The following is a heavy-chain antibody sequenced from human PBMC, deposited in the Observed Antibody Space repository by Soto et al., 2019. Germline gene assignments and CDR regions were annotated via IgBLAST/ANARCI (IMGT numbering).Heavy chain of an antibody. D-gene: IGHD2-8*01. CDR1: GYSFTDYH. J-gene: IGHJ6*02. CDR3: ARGDSTDCSNGVCSFFYNHDMDV. Sequence: QVQLVQSGAEVKKPGASVKVSCKASGYSFTDYHIHWVRQAPGQGLEWLGRINPKSGGTSTAQKFQGWVTMTTDTSNSTASMELPRLTSDDTAIYYCARGDSTDCSNGVCSFFYNHDMDVWGQGTTVTVSS. V-gene: IGHV1-2*04. CDR2: INPKSGGT.